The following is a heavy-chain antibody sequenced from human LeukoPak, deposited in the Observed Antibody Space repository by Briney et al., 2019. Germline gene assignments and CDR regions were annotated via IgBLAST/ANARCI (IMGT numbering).Heavy chain of an antibody. J-gene: IGHJ4*02. V-gene: IGHV4-39*07. D-gene: IGHD3-10*01. CDR3: ARRWFGEIDY. Sequence: PSETLSLTCTVSGGSISSSSYYWGWIRQPPGKGLEWIGSIYHSGSTYYNPSLKSRVTISVDTSKNQFSLKLSSVTAADTAVYYCARRWFGEIDYWGQGTLVTVSS. CDR1: GGSISSSSYY. CDR2: IYHSGST.